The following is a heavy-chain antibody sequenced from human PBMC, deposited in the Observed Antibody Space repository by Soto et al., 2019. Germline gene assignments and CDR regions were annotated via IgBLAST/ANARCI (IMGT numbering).Heavy chain of an antibody. J-gene: IGHJ3*02. Sequence: GGSRRLSCAASGFTFSSYAMHWVRQAPGKGLEWVAVISYDGSNKYYEDPVKARFTISRDNSKNTLYLQMNSLRAEDTAVYYCRSGYYDFWSGYYVPPDDAFDIWGQGTMVTVSS. CDR3: RSGYYDFWSGYYVPPDDAFDI. D-gene: IGHD3-3*01. CDR1: GFTFSSYA. CDR2: ISYDGSNK. V-gene: IGHV3-30-3*01.